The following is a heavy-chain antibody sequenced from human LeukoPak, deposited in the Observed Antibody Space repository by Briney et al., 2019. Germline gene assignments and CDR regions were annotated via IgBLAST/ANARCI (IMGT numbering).Heavy chain of an antibody. D-gene: IGHD2-21*02. Sequence: ASVKVSCKASGYTFTRYGISWVRQAPGQGLEWMGWINPNSGGTNYAQNFQGRVTVTRDTSISTAYMELSRLRSDDTAVYFCARGAAYCGGDCYAATFDYWGQGTLFTVSS. V-gene: IGHV1-2*02. CDR2: INPNSGGT. CDR3: ARGAAYCGGDCYAATFDY. CDR1: GYTFTRYG. J-gene: IGHJ4*02.